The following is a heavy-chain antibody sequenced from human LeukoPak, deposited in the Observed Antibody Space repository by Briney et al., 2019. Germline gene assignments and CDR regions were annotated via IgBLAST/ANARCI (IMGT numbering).Heavy chain of an antibody. J-gene: IGHJ5*02. D-gene: IGHD2/OR15-2a*01. CDR3: TTDTFYMKGHDP. CDR2: IESKIDGGAI. V-gene: IGHV3-15*07. Sequence: AGGSLRLSCAASGFNFDNAWMYWVRQAPGKGLEWVGRIESKIDGGAIDYATPVKGRFTMSRDDSKKTLYLQMNSLKTEDTARYYCTTDTFYMKGHDPWGQGTLVIVSS. CDR1: GFNFDNAW.